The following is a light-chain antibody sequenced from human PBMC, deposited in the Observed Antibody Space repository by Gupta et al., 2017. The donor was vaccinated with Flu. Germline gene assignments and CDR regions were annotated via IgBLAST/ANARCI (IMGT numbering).Light chain of an antibody. J-gene: IGLJ2*01. Sequence: QSALTQPRSVSGSPGQSVTISCTGTSRDVGGYNLVSWYQHFPGKAPQLVIYDVNKRPPGVSDRFSGSKSGNTASLTISGRQADDESDYYCCACASNHYLVFGGGTKLTGL. V-gene: IGLV2-11*01. CDR1: SRDVGGYNL. CDR3: CACASNHYLV. CDR2: DVN.